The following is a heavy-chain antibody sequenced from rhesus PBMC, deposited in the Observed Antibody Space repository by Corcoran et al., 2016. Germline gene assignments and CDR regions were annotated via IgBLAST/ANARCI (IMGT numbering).Heavy chain of an antibody. CDR1: DGFISSAY. D-gene: IGHD5-30*01. CDR2: INGSGSST. Sequence: QLQLQESGPGLVKPSETLSVTCAVSDGFISSAYWSWIRQAPGKGLEWIGSINGSGSSTNYNPSLKSRVTLSVDTSKNQLSLKLSSVTAADTALYYCARGYSAYSSVDSWGQGVLVTVSS. V-gene: IGHV4-169*01. J-gene: IGHJ4*01. CDR3: ARGYSAYSSVDS.